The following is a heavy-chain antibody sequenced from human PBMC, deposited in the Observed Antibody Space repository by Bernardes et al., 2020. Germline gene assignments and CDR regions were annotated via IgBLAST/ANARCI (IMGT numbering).Heavy chain of an antibody. CDR1: GGSISSYY. CDR3: ARDGETDAFDI. V-gene: IGHV4-59*01. J-gene: IGHJ3*02. CDR2: IYYSGST. D-gene: IGHD4-17*01. Sequence: SETLSLTCTVSGGSISSYYWSWIRQPPGKGLEWIGYIYYSGSTNYNPSLKSRVTISVDTSKNQFSLKLSSVTAADTAVYYCARDGETDAFDIWGQGTMVTVSS.